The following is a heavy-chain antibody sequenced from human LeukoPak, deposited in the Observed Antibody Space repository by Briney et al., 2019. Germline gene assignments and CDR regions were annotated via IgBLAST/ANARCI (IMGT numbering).Heavy chain of an antibody. CDR2: IVVGSGNT. D-gene: IGHD2-21*01. V-gene: IGHV1-58*02. J-gene: IGHJ4*02. CDR1: GFTFTSSA. CDR3: ARDRGWDCGGDCSIDY. Sequence: GASVKVSCKASGFTFTSSAMQWVRQARGQRLEWIGWIVVGSGNTNYAQKFQERVTITRDMSTSTAYMELSSLRSEDTAVYYCARDRGWDCGGDCSIDYWGQETLVTVSS.